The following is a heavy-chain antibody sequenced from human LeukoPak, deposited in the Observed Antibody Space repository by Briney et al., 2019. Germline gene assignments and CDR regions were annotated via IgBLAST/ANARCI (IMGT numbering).Heavy chain of an antibody. CDR3: ARHGYSSGWYDY. Sequence: SETLSLTCTVSGGSISSYYWSWIRQPPGKGLEWIGYIYYSGSINYNPSLKSRVTISVDTSKNQFSLKLSSVTAADTAVYYCARHGYSSGWYDYWGQGTLVTVSS. V-gene: IGHV4-59*08. CDR2: IYYSGSI. J-gene: IGHJ4*02. D-gene: IGHD6-19*01. CDR1: GGSISSYY.